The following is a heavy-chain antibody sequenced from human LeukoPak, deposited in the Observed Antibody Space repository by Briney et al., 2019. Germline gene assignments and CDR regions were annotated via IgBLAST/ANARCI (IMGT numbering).Heavy chain of an antibody. V-gene: IGHV1-3*01. CDR1: GYTFTSND. CDR2: ISGGNDNT. D-gene: IGHD2-8*01. Sequence: ASVKVSCKASGYTFTSNDINWVRQATGQGLEWMGWISGGNDNTKYSQKFQGRVTITKDTSATMSATTAYMELSSLRSEDTAVYYCARGSGTNVRFDYWGQGTQVTVSS. CDR3: ARGSGTNVRFDY. J-gene: IGHJ4*02.